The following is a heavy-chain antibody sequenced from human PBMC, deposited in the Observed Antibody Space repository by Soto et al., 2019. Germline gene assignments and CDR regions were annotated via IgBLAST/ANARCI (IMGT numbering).Heavy chain of an antibody. V-gene: IGHV4-4*02. CDR2: IYHSGST. CDR1: GGSISSSNW. CDR3: ARTNYYGSGRKVFDY. J-gene: IGHJ4*02. Sequence: QVQLQESGPGLVKPSGTLSLTCAVSGGSISSSNWWSWVRQPPGKGLGWIGEIYHSGSTNYNPSLKRRVTISVDKSKNQFSLKLSSVTAADTAVYYCARTNYYGSGRKVFDYWGQGTLVTVSS. D-gene: IGHD3-10*01.